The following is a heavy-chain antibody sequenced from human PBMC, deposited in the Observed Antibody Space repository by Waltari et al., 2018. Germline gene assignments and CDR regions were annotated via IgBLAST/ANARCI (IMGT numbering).Heavy chain of an antibody. Sequence: QLQLQESGPGLVKPSETPSLTCTVSGGSISSSSYYWGWIRQPPGKGLEWIGSIYYSGSTYYNPSLKIRVTISVDTSKNQFSLKLSSVTAADTAVYYCASYSGTTNVVDYWGQGTLVTVSS. CDR2: IYYSGST. CDR3: ASYSGTTNVVDY. CDR1: GGSISSSSYY. J-gene: IGHJ4*02. D-gene: IGHD1-1*01. V-gene: IGHV4-39*01.